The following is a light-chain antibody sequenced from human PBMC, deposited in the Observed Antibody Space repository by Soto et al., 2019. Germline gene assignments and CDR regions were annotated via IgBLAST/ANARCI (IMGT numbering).Light chain of an antibody. CDR1: QSVSRN. Sequence: EIVMTQSPATLSVSPGESATLSCRASQSVSRNLAWYQQKPGQAPRLLMSGASTRATGVPARFGGSGSETEFTLTINSLQSEDSAVYYCHQYNSWPRGTFGPGTKVEIK. CDR3: HQYNSWPRGT. V-gene: IGKV3-15*01. CDR2: GAS. J-gene: IGKJ3*01.